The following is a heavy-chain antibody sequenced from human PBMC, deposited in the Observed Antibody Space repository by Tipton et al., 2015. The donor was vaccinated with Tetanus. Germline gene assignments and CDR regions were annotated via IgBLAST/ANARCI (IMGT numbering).Heavy chain of an antibody. J-gene: IGHJ4*02. CDR3: AKDVHTRMVTIDH. CDR1: GFTFSNHW. CDR2: AKHRVDNYAT. D-gene: IGHD5-18*01. V-gene: IGHV3-72*01. Sequence: SLRLSCAASGFTFSNHWMDWVRQAPGKGLEWVGRAKHRVDNYATEYAASVKGRFTISRDDSQSSVFLQMDSLKNEDTAVYYCAKDVHTRMVTIDHWGQGTQVTVSP.